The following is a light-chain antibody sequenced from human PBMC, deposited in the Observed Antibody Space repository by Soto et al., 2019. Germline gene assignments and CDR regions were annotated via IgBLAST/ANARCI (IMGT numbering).Light chain of an antibody. CDR3: QHYGTSPIT. CDR1: QSIDNSY. Sequence: IVLTQSPGTLSLSPGESATLSCGASQSIDNSYLAWYQQKPGRAPRLLIYGAFARATGIPDRFSDSGSGTDFTLTISRLETEDFAVYYCQHYGTSPITFGQGTRLEI. J-gene: IGKJ5*01. CDR2: GAF. V-gene: IGKV3-20*01.